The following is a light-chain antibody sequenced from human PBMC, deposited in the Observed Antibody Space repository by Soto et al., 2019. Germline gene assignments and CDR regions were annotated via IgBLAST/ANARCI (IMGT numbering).Light chain of an antibody. CDR3: QQYNSYLFT. CDR2: DAS. Sequence: DIQMTQSPSTLSASVGDRVTITCRASQSISSWLAWYQQKPGKSPKLLIYDASSLESGVPSRFSGSGSGTEFTLTISSLQPDDFATDYCQQYNSYLFTFGPGTKGDIK. V-gene: IGKV1-5*01. CDR1: QSISSW. J-gene: IGKJ3*01.